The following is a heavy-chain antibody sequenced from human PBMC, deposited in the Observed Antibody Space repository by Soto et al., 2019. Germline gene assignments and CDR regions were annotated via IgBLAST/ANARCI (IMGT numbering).Heavy chain of an antibody. V-gene: IGHV3-23*01. Sequence: GGSLRLSCAAPGFRFSDYSMNWVRQASGRGLEWVSYISGSSVSTHYADSVEGRFTISRDNSKNTLYLQMTSLRAEDTAVYYCAKDPLTGTMFLNWFDPWGQGTLVTVSS. D-gene: IGHD1-7*01. J-gene: IGHJ5*02. CDR3: AKDPLTGTMFLNWFDP. CDR2: ISGSSVST. CDR1: GFRFSDYS.